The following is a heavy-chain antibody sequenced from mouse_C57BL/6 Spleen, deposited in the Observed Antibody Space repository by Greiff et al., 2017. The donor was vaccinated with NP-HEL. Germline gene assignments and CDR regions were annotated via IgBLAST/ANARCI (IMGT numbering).Heavy chain of an antibody. CDR3: AREEGLDWYFDV. V-gene: IGHV3-5*01. Sequence: EVKLEESGPGLVKPSQTVFLTCTVTGISITTGNYRWSWIRQFPGNKLEWIGYIYYSGTITYNPSLTSRTTITRDTPKNQFFLEMNSLTAEDTATYYCAREEGLDWYFDVWGTGTTVTVSS. CDR2: IYYSGTI. J-gene: IGHJ1*03. CDR1: GISITTGNYR. D-gene: IGHD2-2*01.